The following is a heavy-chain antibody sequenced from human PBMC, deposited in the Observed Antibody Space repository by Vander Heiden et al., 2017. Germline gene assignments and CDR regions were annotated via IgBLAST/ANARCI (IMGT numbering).Heavy chain of an antibody. Sequence: QVQLVDSGGGVVQPGRSLRLSCAASGFTFSSYGMHWVRQAPGKGLEWVAGISYDGSDKYYADSVKGRFTISRDNSKNTLYLQMDSLRAEDTAVYYCAKDLRDGYNAYYFDYWGQGTLVTVSS. CDR1: GFTFSSYG. CDR2: ISYDGSDK. CDR3: AKDLRDGYNAYYFDY. J-gene: IGHJ4*02. D-gene: IGHD2-21*01. V-gene: IGHV3-30*18.